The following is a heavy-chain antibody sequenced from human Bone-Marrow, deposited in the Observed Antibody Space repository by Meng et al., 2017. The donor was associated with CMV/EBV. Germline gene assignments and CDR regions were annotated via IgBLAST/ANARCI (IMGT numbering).Heavy chain of an antibody. CDR1: GGSISSYY. CDR3: ARGDGDYGDD. D-gene: IGHD4-17*01. J-gene: IGHJ4*02. CDR2: IYYSGST. Sequence: SETLSLTCTVSGGSISSYYWSWIRQPPGKGLEWIGYIYYSGSTNYNPSLKSRVTISVDTSKNQFSLKLSSVTAADTAAYYCARGDGDYGDDWGQGTLVTVSS. V-gene: IGHV4-59*01.